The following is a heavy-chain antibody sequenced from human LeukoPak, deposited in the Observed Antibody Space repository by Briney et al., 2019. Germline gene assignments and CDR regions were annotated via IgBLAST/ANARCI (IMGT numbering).Heavy chain of an antibody. D-gene: IGHD6-13*01. V-gene: IGHV1-69*05. J-gene: IGHJ3*02. CDR1: GGTFSSYA. CDR3: ARDRGERGSSWSLPAHGFDI. Sequence: SVKISCKASGGTFSSYAINWVRQAPGQGLEWMGRIVPIFGTTNYAQKFQGRVTITTDESTSTAYMELSSLRSEDTAVYYCARDRGERGSSWSLPAHGFDIWGQGTMVTVSS. CDR2: IVPIFGTT.